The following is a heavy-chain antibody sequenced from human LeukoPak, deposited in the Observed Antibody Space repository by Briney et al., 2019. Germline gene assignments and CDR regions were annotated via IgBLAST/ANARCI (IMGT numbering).Heavy chain of an antibody. CDR1: GFTFRSYD. J-gene: IGHJ4*02. V-gene: IGHV3-23*01. CDR2: ISGSGGST. CDR3: AKIVATTGLVY. Sequence: GGSLRLSCAASGFTFRSYDMSWVRQAPGKGREGGSTISGSGGSTYYADSVQGRFTISRDTSKNTLYLQMNTLRAEDTAIYFCAKIVATTGLVYWGQGTLVTVSS. D-gene: IGHD4-11*01.